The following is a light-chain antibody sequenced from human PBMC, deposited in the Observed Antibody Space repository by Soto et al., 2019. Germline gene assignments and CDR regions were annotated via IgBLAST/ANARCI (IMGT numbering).Light chain of an antibody. CDR2: TLN. V-gene: IGLV1-44*01. CDR3: AAWDDSLNGYV. Sequence: QSALTQPPSASGTPGQRVTISCSGSSSNIGSNPVNWYQQLPGTAPKLLIYTLNQRPSGVPDRFSGSKSGTSASLAISGLQSEDEADYYCAAWDDSLNGYVFGTGTKVTVL. CDR1: SSNIGSNP. J-gene: IGLJ1*01.